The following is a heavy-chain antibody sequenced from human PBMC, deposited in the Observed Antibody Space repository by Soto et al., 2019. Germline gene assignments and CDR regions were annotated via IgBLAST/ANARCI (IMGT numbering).Heavy chain of an antibody. V-gene: IGHV1-69*01. J-gene: IGHJ6*02. CDR3: ARDGRDSHNRHMDYYYYGMDV. D-gene: IGHD1-20*01. CDR1: GGTFSSYA. Sequence: QVQLVQSGAEVKKPGSSVKVSCKASGGTFSSYAISWVRQAPGQGLEWMGGIIPIFGTANYAQKFQGRVTITADESTSTAYVELSSLRSEDTAVYYCARDGRDSHNRHMDYYYYGMDVWGQGTTVTVSS. CDR2: IIPIFGTA.